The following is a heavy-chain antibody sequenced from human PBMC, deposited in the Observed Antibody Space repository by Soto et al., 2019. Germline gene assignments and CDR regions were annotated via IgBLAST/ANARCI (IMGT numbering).Heavy chain of an antibody. V-gene: IGHV4-30-2*01. CDR1: GGPITSGGYS. CDR2: IYHSGGT. Sequence: SETLSLTCAVSGGPITSGGYSWSWIRQPPGKGLEWIGYIYHSGGTYYNPSLKSRVALSIDRTKKQFSLKLKSVTAADTAVYFCARTMTTSGWFDPWGQGTLVTVSS. D-gene: IGHD4-17*01. CDR3: ARTMTTSGWFDP. J-gene: IGHJ5*02.